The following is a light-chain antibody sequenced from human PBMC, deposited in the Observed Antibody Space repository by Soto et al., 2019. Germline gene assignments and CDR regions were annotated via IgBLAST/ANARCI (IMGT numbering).Light chain of an antibody. CDR3: QQYGSSPQA. J-gene: IGKJ1*01. V-gene: IGKV3-20*01. Sequence: DIVLTQSPGTLSLSPGDTATLSCRATQTFTGNFLAWYQLKPGQAPRLLIYDASTSATCIPDRFSGSGSGTDFTLTISRLDPEDFAVYYCQQYGSSPQAFGQGTKVEIK. CDR2: DAS. CDR1: QTFTGNF.